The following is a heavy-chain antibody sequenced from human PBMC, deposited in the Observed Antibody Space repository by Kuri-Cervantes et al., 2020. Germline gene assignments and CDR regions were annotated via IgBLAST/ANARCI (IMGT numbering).Heavy chain of an antibody. J-gene: IGHJ3*02. CDR3: ARDPTSGYDSDAFDI. CDR2: ISDSGDVT. V-gene: IGHV3-23*01. D-gene: IGHD5-12*01. Sequence: GGSLRLSCAASGFTFSSYAMTWVRQAPGKGLEWGSDISDSGDVTHYADSVKGRFTISRDNSKNTLYLQMNSLRAEDTAVYYCARDPTSGYDSDAFDIWGQGTMVTVSS. CDR1: GFTFSSYA.